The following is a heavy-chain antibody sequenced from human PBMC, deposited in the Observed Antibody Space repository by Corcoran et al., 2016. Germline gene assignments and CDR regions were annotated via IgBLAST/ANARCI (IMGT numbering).Heavy chain of an antibody. Sequence: EVQLVESGGGLVKPGGSLRLSCAASGFTFSNAWMNWVRQAPGKGLEWVGRIKSKTDGGTTDYAAPVKGRFTISRDDSKNTLYLQMNSLKTEDTAVYYCTTEITIFGVVIANWGQGTLVTVSS. D-gene: IGHD3-3*01. CDR1: GFTFSNAW. CDR3: TTEITIFGVVIAN. CDR2: IKSKTDGGTT. J-gene: IGHJ4*02. V-gene: IGHV3-15*07.